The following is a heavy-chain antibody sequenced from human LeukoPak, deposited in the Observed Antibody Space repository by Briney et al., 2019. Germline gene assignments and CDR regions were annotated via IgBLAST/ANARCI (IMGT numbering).Heavy chain of an antibody. CDR2: IYYSGST. V-gene: IGHV4-59*08. CDR3: ARSGDYGGY. Sequence: SETLSLTCTVSGGSISDYYRGWIRQPPGKGLEWIGYIYYSGSTNYNPSLKSRVTISVDTSKNQFSLKLSSVTAADTAVYYCARSGDYGGYWGQGTLVTVSS. D-gene: IGHD4-17*01. J-gene: IGHJ4*02. CDR1: GGSISDYY.